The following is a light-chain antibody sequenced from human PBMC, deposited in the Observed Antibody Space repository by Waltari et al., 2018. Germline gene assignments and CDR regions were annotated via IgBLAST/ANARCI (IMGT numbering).Light chain of an antibody. V-gene: IGKV1-5*03. Sequence: DIQMTQSPSTLSASVGDRVTITCRASQSISSWFAWYQQKPGKAPNLLFYKSSSLESGVPSRFSGSGSGIEFTLTISSLQPDDFATYYCQQYNSYSWTFGQGTKVEIK. CDR2: KSS. CDR3: QQYNSYSWT. J-gene: IGKJ1*01. CDR1: QSISSW.